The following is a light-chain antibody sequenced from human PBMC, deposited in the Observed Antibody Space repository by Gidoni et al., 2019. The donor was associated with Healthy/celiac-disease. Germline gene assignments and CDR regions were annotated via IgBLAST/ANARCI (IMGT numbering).Light chain of an antibody. Sequence: EIVMTQSPATLSVAPGERATLSCRASQSVSSNLAWYQQKPGQAPRLLIYGASIRATGIPARFSGSGSGTEFTLTISILQSEDFAVYSCQQYNNWPKTFGQGTKVEIK. CDR1: QSVSSN. J-gene: IGKJ1*01. CDR2: GAS. CDR3: QQYNNWPKT. V-gene: IGKV3D-15*03.